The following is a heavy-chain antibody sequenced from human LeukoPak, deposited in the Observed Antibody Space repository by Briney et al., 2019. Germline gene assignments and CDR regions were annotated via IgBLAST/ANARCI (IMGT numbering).Heavy chain of an antibody. V-gene: IGHV5-51*01. CDR1: GHSFTNHW. Sequence: GESLKISCQASGHSFTNHWIGWVRQMPGIGLEWVGIINFGDSSTLYSPSFQGQVTISLDKSISTTYLQWRSLKASDTAMYYCARHLGTAMVSPLGYWGQGTLVTVSS. CDR3: ARHLGTAMVSPLGY. D-gene: IGHD5-18*01. CDR2: INFGDSST. J-gene: IGHJ4*02.